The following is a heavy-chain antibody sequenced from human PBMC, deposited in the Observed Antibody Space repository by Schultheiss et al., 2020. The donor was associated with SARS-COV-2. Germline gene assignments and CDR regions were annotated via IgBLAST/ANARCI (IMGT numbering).Heavy chain of an antibody. D-gene: IGHD6-13*01. CDR1: GFTFRNYW. J-gene: IGHJ5*02. CDR3: ARARAEQHLPFSWGPIPHPTTWFDP. CDR2: INSDGSAS. Sequence: GGSLRLSCAASGFTFRNYWMHWVRQIPGKGLVWVSRINSDGSASSYADSVKGRFTVSRDNAGNTLYLQMNNLRVEDTAIYYCARARAEQHLPFSWGPIPHPTTWFDPWGQGTLVTVS. V-gene: IGHV3-74*01.